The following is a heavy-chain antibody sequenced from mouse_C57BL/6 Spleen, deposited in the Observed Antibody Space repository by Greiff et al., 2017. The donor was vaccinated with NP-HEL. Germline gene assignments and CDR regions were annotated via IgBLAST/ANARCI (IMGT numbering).Heavy chain of an antibody. J-gene: IGHJ3*01. V-gene: IGHV10-3*01. CDR3: VKGNSASYVAWLAY. CDR1: GFTFNTYA. D-gene: IGHD3-2*02. CDR2: ISSTSSNYST. Sequence: EVQGVESGGGLVQPKGSLKLSCAASGFTFNTYAMHWVRQAPGKGLEWVARISSTSSNYSTYYAYSVKDRFTISRDDSQSMLYLHMNNLKTEDTAMYYCVKGNSASYVAWLAYWGQGTLVTVSA.